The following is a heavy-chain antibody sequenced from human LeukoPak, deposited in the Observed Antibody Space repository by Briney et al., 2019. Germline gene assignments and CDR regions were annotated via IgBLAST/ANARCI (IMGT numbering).Heavy chain of an antibody. D-gene: IGHD6-13*01. CDR2: IYYSGST. J-gene: IGHJ4*02. V-gene: IGHV4-30-4*01. Sequence: KPSETLSLTCTVSGGSISSYYWSWIRQPPGKGLEWIGYIYYSGSTYYNPSLKSRVTISVDTSKNQFSLKPSSVTAADTAVYYCARYPRIAAAGGFDYWGQGTLVTVSS. CDR1: GGSISSYY. CDR3: ARYPRIAAAGGFDY.